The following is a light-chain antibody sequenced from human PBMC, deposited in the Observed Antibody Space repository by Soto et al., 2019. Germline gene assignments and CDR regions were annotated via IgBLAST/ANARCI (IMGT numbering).Light chain of an antibody. Sequence: SYELTQPPSVSLSPGQTARIACSGDAMPNQYAYWYQQKPGQAPILVIYKDNERPSGIPERFSGSNSGTTATLNISGVQAEDEADYYCQSSDSSGTSVVFGGVTKLTVL. J-gene: IGLJ2*01. V-gene: IGLV3-25*02. CDR3: QSSDSSGTSVV. CDR2: KDN. CDR1: AMPNQY.